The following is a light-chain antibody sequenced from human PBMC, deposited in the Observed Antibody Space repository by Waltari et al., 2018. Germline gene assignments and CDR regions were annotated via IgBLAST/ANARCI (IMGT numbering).Light chain of an antibody. Sequence: IQITQAPSSLSAPVGDRVLITCRASESVTNFLNWYQQKPGKAPKLLINGASNLQSGVPSRFRGSGSGTDFSLIISSLQPEDFATYHCQQGFDTPYTFGQGTKLEIK. V-gene: IGKV1-39*01. CDR2: GAS. J-gene: IGKJ2*01. CDR1: ESVTNF. CDR3: QQGFDTPYT.